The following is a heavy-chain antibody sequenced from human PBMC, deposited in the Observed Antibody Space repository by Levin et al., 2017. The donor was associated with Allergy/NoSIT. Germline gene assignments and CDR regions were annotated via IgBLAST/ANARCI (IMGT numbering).Heavy chain of an antibody. J-gene: IGHJ5*02. CDR3: ARLPGNNWLDP. CDR1: GFTVSSNY. Sequence: RSGGSLRLSCAASGFTVSSNYMSWVRQAPGKGLEWVSVIYSDGSTYYADSVKGRFTISRDNSKNTLYLQMNSLRAEDTAVYYCARLPGNNWLDPWGQGTLVTVSS. CDR2: IYSDGST. V-gene: IGHV3-53*01. D-gene: IGHD3-10*01.